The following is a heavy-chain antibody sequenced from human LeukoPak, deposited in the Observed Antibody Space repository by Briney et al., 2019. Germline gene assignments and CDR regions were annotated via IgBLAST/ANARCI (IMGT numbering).Heavy chain of an antibody. Sequence: GGSLRLSCAASGFTFSSYAMSWVRQAPGKGLEWVSAISDSGGSTYYADSVKGRFTISRDNSKNTLYLQMNSLRAEDTAVYYCAKATADIVVVPAAIPYYFDYWGQGTLVTVSS. D-gene: IGHD2-2*02. CDR1: GFTFSSYA. J-gene: IGHJ4*02. V-gene: IGHV3-23*01. CDR2: ISDSGGST. CDR3: AKATADIVVVPAAIPYYFDY.